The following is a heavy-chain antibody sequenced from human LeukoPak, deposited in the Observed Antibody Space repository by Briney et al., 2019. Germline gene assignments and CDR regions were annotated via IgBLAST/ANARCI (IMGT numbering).Heavy chain of an antibody. CDR3: ARHRPGPNWFDP. CDR1: GGSISSSSYY. Sequence: SETLSLTCTVSGGSISSSSYYWGWIRQPPGQGLEWIGSIYYSGSTYYNPSLKSRVTISVDTSKNQFSLKLSSVTAADTAVYYCARHRPGPNWFDPWGQGTLVTVSS. CDR2: IYYSGST. J-gene: IGHJ5*02. V-gene: IGHV4-39*01.